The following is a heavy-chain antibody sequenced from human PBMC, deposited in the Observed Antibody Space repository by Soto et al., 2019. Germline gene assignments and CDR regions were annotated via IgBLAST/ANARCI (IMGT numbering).Heavy chain of an antibody. CDR1: GFTCNNYA. CDR2: VSRSGGST. CDR3: AKDSRVTSVFGNSDY. Sequence: EVQLLESGGGLVQPGGSLRLSCAASGFTCNNYAMSWVRQAPGKGLEWVSAVSRSGGSTYYADSVKGRFTISRDNSKNTLFLQMNRLRAQDTAIYSCAKDSRVTSVFGNSDYWGQGTLVTVSS. V-gene: IGHV3-23*01. D-gene: IGHD4-17*01. J-gene: IGHJ4*02.